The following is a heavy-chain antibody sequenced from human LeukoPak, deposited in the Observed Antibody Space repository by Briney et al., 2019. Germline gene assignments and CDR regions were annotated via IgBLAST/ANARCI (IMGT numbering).Heavy chain of an antibody. V-gene: IGHV4-59*01. CDR2: IYYSGTS. CDR3: VRGRDGYSD. CDR1: GGSISTYY. J-gene: IGHJ4*02. D-gene: IGHD5-24*01. Sequence: PSETLSLTCTVSGGSISTYYWSWLRQPPGKGLEWIGYIYYSGTSNYNPSLKSRVTISVDTSKNQFSLKLSSVTAADTAMYYCVRGRDGYSDWGQGTLVTVSS.